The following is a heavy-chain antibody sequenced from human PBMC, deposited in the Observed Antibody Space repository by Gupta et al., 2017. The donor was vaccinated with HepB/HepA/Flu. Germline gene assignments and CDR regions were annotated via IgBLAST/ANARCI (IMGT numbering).Heavy chain of an antibody. D-gene: IGHD3-22*01. CDR1: GYIFTALG. J-gene: IGHJ4*02. Sequence: VQSETQVKKPGASVRISCKPSGYIFTALGIDWLRQATGQGLEWMGRTSPNNVENAYAQKVQDRLTMTTNSYTDIVEMELKNSSSDAAAVYFCARGGRYDCSTEFGFDLWGQGSLVTVSS. CDR2: TSPNNVEN. CDR3: ARGGRYDCSTEFGFDL. V-gene: IGHV1-8*02.